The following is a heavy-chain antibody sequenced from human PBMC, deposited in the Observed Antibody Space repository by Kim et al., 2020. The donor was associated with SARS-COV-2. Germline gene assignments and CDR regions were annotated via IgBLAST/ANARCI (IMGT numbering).Heavy chain of an antibody. Sequence: TQYSPSLESRATMSVDTSKNQMFLALTSVTAADTAIYYCARYNSGASFDFWGQGMLLTVSS. D-gene: IGHD3-10*01. CDR3: ARYNSGASFDF. CDR2: T. J-gene: IGHJ4*02. V-gene: IGHV4-4*07.